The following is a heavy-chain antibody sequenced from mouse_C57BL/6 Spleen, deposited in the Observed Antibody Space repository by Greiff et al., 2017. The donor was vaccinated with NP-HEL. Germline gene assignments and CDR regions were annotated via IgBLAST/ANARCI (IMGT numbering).Heavy chain of an antibody. Sequence: VQLQQSGAELVKPGASVKISCKASGYVFSSYWMNWVKQRPGKGLEWIGQIYPGDGDTNYNGKFKGKATLTADKSSSTAYMQLSSLTSEDSAVYFCARSANWDGFAYWGQGTLVTVSA. CDR2: IYPGDGDT. V-gene: IGHV1-80*01. CDR1: GYVFSSYW. D-gene: IGHD4-1*01. J-gene: IGHJ3*01. CDR3: ARSANWDGFAY.